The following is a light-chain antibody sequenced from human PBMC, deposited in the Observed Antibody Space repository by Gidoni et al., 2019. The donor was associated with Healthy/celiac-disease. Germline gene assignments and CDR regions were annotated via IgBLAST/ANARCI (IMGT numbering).Light chain of an antibody. CDR1: QSVLYSSNNKYY. V-gene: IGKV4-1*01. CDR3: QQYYSAPYT. J-gene: IGKJ2*01. CDR2: WAS. Sequence: DIVMTQSPDSLAVSLGERATINCKSSQSVLYSSNNKYYLAWYQQKPGQPPKLLIYWASTRKSGVPDRFSGSGSGTDFTLTISSLQAEDVAVYYCQQYYSAPYTFGQGTKLEIK.